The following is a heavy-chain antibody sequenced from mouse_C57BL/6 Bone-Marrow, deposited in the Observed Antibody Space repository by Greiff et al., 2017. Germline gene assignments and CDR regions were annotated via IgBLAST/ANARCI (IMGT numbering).Heavy chain of an antibody. Sequence: QVQLKESGPGLVAPSQSLSITCTVSGFSLTSYAISWVRQPPGKGLEWLGVIWTGGGTHSNSALKSSLSISKDNSKSQVFFKMNRLQTDDTARYYCARGSAGKRCAYWGQGNLVTVSA. V-gene: IGHV2-9-1*01. D-gene: IGHD3-2*02. CDR1: GFSLTSYA. CDR3: ARGSAGKRCAY. J-gene: IGHJ3*01. CDR2: IWTGGGT.